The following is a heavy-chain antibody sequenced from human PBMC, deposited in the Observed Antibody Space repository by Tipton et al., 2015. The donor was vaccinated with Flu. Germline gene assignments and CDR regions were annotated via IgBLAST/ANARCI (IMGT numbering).Heavy chain of an antibody. V-gene: IGHV4-59*08. J-gene: IGHJ4*02. CDR1: GGSISSYY. D-gene: IGHD6-13*01. CDR3: ARHRRPSSWDFDY. CDR2: IHYSGST. Sequence: LRLTCTVSGGSISSYYWTWIRQPPGKGLEWIGYIHYSGSTNYNPSLRSRVTISVDTSKNQFSLKLSSVTAADTAVYYCARHRRPSSWDFDYWGQGSLVTVSS.